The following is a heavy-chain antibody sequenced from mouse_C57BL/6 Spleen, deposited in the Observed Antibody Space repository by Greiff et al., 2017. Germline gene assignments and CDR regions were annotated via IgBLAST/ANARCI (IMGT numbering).Heavy chain of an antibody. CDR3: ARSGYSLYAMDY. V-gene: IGHV1-61*01. D-gene: IGHD2-12*01. CDR1: GYTFTSYW. J-gene: IGHJ4*01. Sequence: VQLQQPGAELVRPGSSVKLSCKASGYTFTSYWMDWVKQRPGQGLEWIGNIYPSDSETHYNQKFKDKATLTVDKSSSTAYMQLSSLTSEDSAVYYCARSGYSLYAMDYWGQGTSVTVSS. CDR2: IYPSDSET.